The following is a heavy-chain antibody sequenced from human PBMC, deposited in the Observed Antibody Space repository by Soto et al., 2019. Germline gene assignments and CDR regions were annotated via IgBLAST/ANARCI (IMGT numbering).Heavy chain of an antibody. D-gene: IGHD1-26*01. J-gene: IGHJ6*02. CDR2: ISGSGGST. Sequence: GGSLRLSCAASGFTFSSYAMSWVRQAPGKGLEWVSAISGSGGSTYYADSVKGRFTISRDNSKNTLYLQMNSLRAEDTAVYYCANIQWEPKYYYYYYGMDVWGQGTTVTVSS. CDR3: ANIQWEPKYYYYYYGMDV. CDR1: GFTFSSYA. V-gene: IGHV3-23*01.